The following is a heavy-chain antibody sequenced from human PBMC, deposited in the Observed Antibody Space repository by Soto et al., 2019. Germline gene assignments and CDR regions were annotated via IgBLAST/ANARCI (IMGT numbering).Heavy chain of an antibody. CDR3: ARSWGDGYNWFDY. V-gene: IGHV4-59*01. CDR2: IFYSGRP. Sequence: QVQLQESGPGLVKPSETLSLTCTVSGGSISSYYWSWIRQPPGKGLEWIGYIFYSGRPTNNPSLQSRFPLSIDTSKNQFFLKMNSVTVADTAVYYCARSWGDGYNWFDYWGQGTLVTVSS. D-gene: IGHD5-12*01. J-gene: IGHJ4*02. CDR1: GGSISSYY.